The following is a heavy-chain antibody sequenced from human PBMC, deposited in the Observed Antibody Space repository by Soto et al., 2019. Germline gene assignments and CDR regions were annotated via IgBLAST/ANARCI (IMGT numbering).Heavy chain of an antibody. CDR2: VYHAGSP. D-gene: IGHD2-21*01. CDR3: ARGLSFRGDFDI. V-gene: IGHV4-4*02. Sequence: AETLSLTCAVSGGYISFSSWWAWIRQSPGKGLEWIGEVYHAGSPNYNPSFQSRVTILADSSKNHFSLRLTSVTAADTAIYYCARGLSFRGDFDIWGQGTTVTVSS. CDR1: GGYISFSSW. J-gene: IGHJ3*02.